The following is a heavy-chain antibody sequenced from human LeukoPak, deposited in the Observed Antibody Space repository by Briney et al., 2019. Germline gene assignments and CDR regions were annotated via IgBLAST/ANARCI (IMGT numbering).Heavy chain of an antibody. CDR1: GFIVSDNY. CDR2: IYSGGTT. J-gene: IGHJ6*02. V-gene: IGHV3-66*01. D-gene: IGHD3-10*01. Sequence: GGSLRLSCAASGFIVSDNYMYWVRQAPGKGLEWVSVIYSGGTTYDADSVKGRFTFSRDNSKSTVYLQMNSLRVEDTAVYYCARERVEVRGVIYYYYGMDVWGQGTTVTVSS. CDR3: ARERVEVRGVIYYYYGMDV.